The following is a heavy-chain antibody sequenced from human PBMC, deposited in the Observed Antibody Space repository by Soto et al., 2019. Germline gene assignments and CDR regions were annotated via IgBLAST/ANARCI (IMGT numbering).Heavy chain of an antibody. D-gene: IGHD5-18*01. CDR3: ARQYTAMAYYYYYYGMDV. V-gene: IGHV3-30-3*01. CDR1: GFTFSSYA. CDR2: ISYDGSNK. Sequence: QVQLVESGGGVVQPGRSPRLSCAASGFTFSSYAMHWVRQAPGKGLEWVAVISYDGSNKYYADSVKGRFTISRDNSKNTLYLQMNSLRAEDTAVYYCARQYTAMAYYYYYYGMDVWGQGTTVTVSS. J-gene: IGHJ6*02.